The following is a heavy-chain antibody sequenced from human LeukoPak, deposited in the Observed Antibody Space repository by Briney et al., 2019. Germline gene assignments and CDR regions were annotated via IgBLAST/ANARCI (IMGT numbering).Heavy chain of an antibody. D-gene: IGHD3-10*01. J-gene: IGHJ5*02. V-gene: IGHV1-2*02. Sequence: ASVKVSCKASGYTFTGYYMHWVRQAPGQGLEWMGWINPNSGGTNYAQKFQGRVTMTRDTSISTAYMELSRLRSDDTAVYYCARDLVRGVLGYWFDPWGQGTLVTVSS. CDR2: INPNSGGT. CDR1: GYTFTGYY. CDR3: ARDLVRGVLGYWFDP.